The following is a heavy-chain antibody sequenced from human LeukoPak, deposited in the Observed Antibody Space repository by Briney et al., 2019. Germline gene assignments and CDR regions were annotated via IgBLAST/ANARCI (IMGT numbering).Heavy chain of an antibody. CDR1: GGSISSYY. CDR2: INHSGST. D-gene: IGHD2-15*01. Sequence: SETLSLTCTVSGGSISSYYWNWIRQPPGKGLEWIGEINHSGSTNYNPSLKSRVTISVDTSKNQFSLKLSSVTAADTAVYYCARAEPGYCSGGSCYDGDWFDPWGQGTLVTVSS. J-gene: IGHJ5*02. CDR3: ARAEPGYCSGGSCYDGDWFDP. V-gene: IGHV4-34*01.